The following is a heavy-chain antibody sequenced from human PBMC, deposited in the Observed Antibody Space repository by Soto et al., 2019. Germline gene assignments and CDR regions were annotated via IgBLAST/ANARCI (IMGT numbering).Heavy chain of an antibody. Sequence: GGSLRLSCAASGFTFSSYAMSWVRQAPGKGLEWVSAISGSGGSTYYADSVKGRFTISRDNSKNTLYLQMNSLRAEDTAVYYCAKGGADIVVVPAAIRPPYYYYYMDVWGKGTTVTVSS. V-gene: IGHV3-23*01. D-gene: IGHD2-2*01. CDR3: AKGGADIVVVPAAIRPPYYYYYMDV. CDR2: ISGSGGST. CDR1: GFTFSSYA. J-gene: IGHJ6*03.